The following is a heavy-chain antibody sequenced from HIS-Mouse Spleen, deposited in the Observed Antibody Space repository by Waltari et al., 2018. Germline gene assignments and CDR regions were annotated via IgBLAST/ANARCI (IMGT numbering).Heavy chain of an antibody. D-gene: IGHD3-10*01. V-gene: IGHV3-33*01. J-gene: IGHJ6*02. CDR2: IWYDGSNK. CDR3: ARDSGLITIIPYGMDV. Sequence: QVQLVESGGGVVQPGRSLRLSCAVSGFTFSRYGMHWVRQAPGKGLEWVAVIWYDGSNKYYADSVKGRFTISRDNSKNTLYLQMNSLRAEDTAVYYCARDSGLITIIPYGMDVWGQGTTVTVSS. CDR1: GFTFSRYG.